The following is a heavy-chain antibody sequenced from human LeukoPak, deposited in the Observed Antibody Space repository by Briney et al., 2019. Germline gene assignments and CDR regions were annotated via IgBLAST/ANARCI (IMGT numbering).Heavy chain of an antibody. CDR2: IIVSGGST. D-gene: IGHD2-2*01. CDR3: AKNGYCSSTSCYAGTVFDY. J-gene: IGHJ4*02. V-gene: IGHV3-23*01. CDR1: GFTFSIHA. Sequence: SGGSLTLSCPAYGFTFSIHAMSWVRQAPGKGLEWVSAIIVSGGSTYYADSVKGRFTISRDNSKNTLYLQMNSLRAEDTAVYYCAKNGYCSSTSCYAGTVFDYWGQGTLVTVSS.